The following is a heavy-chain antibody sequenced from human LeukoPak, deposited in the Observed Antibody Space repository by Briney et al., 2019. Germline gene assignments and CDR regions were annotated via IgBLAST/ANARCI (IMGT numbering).Heavy chain of an antibody. CDR1: GYTFTGYY. V-gene: IGHV1-2*02. J-gene: IGHJ4*02. Sequence: ASVKVSCKASGYTFTGYYMHWVRQAPGQGLEWMGWINPNSGGTNYAQKFQGRVTITRNTSISTAYMELSSLRSEDTAVYYYARGLVWSGLLLVLWGQGTLVTVSS. CDR3: ARGLVWSGLLLVL. D-gene: IGHD3-3*01. CDR2: INPNSGGT.